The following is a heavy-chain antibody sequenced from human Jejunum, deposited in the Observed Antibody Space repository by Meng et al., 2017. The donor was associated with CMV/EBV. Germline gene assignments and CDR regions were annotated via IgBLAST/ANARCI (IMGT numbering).Heavy chain of an antibody. CDR1: FNTYT. V-gene: IGHV1-69*04. D-gene: IGHD3-3*01. CDR2: INPALGVA. J-gene: IGHJ1*01. Sequence: FNTYTITWVRQAPGQGLEWMGRINPALGVANAAQKFQGRVTITADKSTNTAYMELNSLKFDDTAVYYCARDLRDFWSGADGAEYFQDWGQGTLVTVSS. CDR3: ARDLRDFWSGADGAEYFQD.